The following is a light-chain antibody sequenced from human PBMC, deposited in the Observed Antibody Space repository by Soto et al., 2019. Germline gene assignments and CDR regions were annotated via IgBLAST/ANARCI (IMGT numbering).Light chain of an antibody. CDR3: CSYAGRDVV. Sequence: QSALTQPASVSGSPGQSITISCSGTSSDVGSHDLVSWYQQHPGKAPKLILYEVSERPSGVSARFSGSESGNTASLTISGLQAEDEDDYYCCSYAGRDVVFGGGTKVTVL. J-gene: IGLJ2*01. CDR1: SSDVGSHDL. CDR2: EVS. V-gene: IGLV2-23*02.